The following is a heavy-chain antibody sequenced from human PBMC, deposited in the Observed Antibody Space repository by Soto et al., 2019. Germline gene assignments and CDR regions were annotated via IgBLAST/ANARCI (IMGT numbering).Heavy chain of an antibody. V-gene: IGHV3-30*18. CDR1: GFTFRTYG. J-gene: IGHJ6*02. CDR3: AKGLRQLWSKLYYYYGMEV. D-gene: IGHD5-18*01. Sequence: QVQLVESGGGVVQPGRSLRLSCTASGFTFRTYGMHWVRQAPGKGLEWVAVISYDGSDKYYADSVKGRFTISRDNSKNTLCLQMNSLRAEDTAVYYCAKGLRQLWSKLYYYYGMEVWGQGTTVTVSS. CDR2: ISYDGSDK.